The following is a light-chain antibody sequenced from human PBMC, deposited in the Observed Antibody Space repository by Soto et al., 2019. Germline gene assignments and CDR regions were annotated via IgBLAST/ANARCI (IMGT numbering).Light chain of an antibody. V-gene: IGKV1-5*01. CDR1: QSISSW. CDR2: DAS. CDR3: QQYNSYSPCT. J-gene: IGKJ2*02. Sequence: DIPMTQSPSTLSASVGDRVTITCRASQSISSWLAWYQQKPGKAPKLLIYDASSLESGVPSRFSGSGSGTEFTLTISSLQPDDFATYYCQQYNSYSPCTFGQGTKLEI.